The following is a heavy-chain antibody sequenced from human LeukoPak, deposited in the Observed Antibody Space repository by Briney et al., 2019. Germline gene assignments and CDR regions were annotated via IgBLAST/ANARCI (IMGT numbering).Heavy chain of an antibody. J-gene: IGHJ3*02. D-gene: IGHD2-8*01. Sequence: SETLSLTCAVYGGSFSGYYWSWIRQPPGKGLEWIGYIYYSGSTNYNPSLKSRVTISVDTSKNQFSLKLSSVTAADTAVYYCAREVVLMVSTSTAFDIWGQGTMVTVSS. CDR1: GGSFSGYY. CDR2: IYYSGST. V-gene: IGHV4-59*01. CDR3: AREVVLMVSTSTAFDI.